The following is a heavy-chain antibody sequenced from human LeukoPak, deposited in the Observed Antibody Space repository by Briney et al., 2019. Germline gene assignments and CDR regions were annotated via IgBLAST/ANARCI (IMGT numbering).Heavy chain of an antibody. V-gene: IGHV4-30-4*08. Sequence: SETLSLTCTVSGGSISSGDYYWSWIRQPPGKGLEWIGYIYYSGSTYYNPSLKSRVTISVDTSKNQFSLKLSSVTAADTAVYYCARALTLEDDAFDIWGQGTMVTVSS. J-gene: IGHJ3*02. D-gene: IGHD5-24*01. CDR1: GGSISSGDYY. CDR2: IYYSGST. CDR3: ARALTLEDDAFDI.